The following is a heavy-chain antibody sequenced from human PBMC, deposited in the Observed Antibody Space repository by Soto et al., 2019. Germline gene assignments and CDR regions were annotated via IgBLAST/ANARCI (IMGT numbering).Heavy chain of an antibody. CDR3: ARVRITFGGVITYNWFDP. V-gene: IGHV1-69*01. J-gene: IGHJ5*02. Sequence: QVQLVQSGAEVKKPGSSVKFSGKASEVTFSSYAITWVRQAPGQGLEGMGGIIPIFGKANYAQKFQGRVPITADESTSTAYMELSSLRSEDTAVYYCARVRITFGGVITYNWFDPWGQGTLVTVSS. CDR1: EVTFSSYA. D-gene: IGHD3-16*02. CDR2: IIPIFGKA.